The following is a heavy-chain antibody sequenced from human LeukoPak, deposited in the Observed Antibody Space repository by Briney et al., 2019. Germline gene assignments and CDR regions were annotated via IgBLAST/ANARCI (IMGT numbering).Heavy chain of an antibody. CDR1: GFTFSTYA. Sequence: GGSLRLSCAASGFTFSTYAMTWVRQAPGRGLEWVARIKEDGSDTYYVDSVKGRFTISRDKAKKTVYLQMNSLRVEDTAVYYCAREWWYLDYWGRGTLVTVSS. J-gene: IGHJ4*02. CDR3: AREWWYLDY. CDR2: IKEDGSDT. V-gene: IGHV3-7*05. D-gene: IGHD2-15*01.